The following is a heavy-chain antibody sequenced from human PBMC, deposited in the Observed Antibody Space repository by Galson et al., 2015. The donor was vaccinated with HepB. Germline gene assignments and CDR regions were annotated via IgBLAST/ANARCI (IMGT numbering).Heavy chain of an antibody. D-gene: IGHD3-22*01. CDR2: ISSSSSTI. V-gene: IGHV3-48*01. CDR1: GFTFSNYP. J-gene: IGHJ4*02. CDR3: AREPNYDISSYYFDY. Sequence: PLRLSCAAAGFTFSNYPMNWVRQAPGKGLEWVSYISSSSSTIYYAASVTCRLTISRDNAKNSLSLQMNSLRAEDTAVYYCAREPNYDISSYYFDYWGQGTLVTVSS.